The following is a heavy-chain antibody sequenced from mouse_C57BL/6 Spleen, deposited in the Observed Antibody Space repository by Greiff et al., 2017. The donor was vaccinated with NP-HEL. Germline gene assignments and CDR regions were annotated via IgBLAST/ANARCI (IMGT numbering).Heavy chain of an antibody. CDR2: ISSGSSTI. D-gene: IGHD4-1*01. CDR1: GFTFSDYG. Sequence: EVQLVESGGGLVKPGGSLKLSCAASGFTFSDYGMHWVRQAPEKGLEWVAYISSGSSTIYYADTVKGRFTISRDNAKNTLFLQMTSLRSEDTAMYYCVELGPFAYWGQGTLVTVSA. J-gene: IGHJ3*01. V-gene: IGHV5-17*01. CDR3: VELGPFAY.